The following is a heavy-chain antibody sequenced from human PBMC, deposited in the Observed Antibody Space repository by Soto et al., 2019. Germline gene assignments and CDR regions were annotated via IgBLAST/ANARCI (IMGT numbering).Heavy chain of an antibody. CDR1: GFTFSSYS. CDR2: ISSSSSYI. CDR3: ARDPPESSGWRRYYYYYGMDV. V-gene: IGHV3-21*01. D-gene: IGHD6-19*01. J-gene: IGHJ6*02. Sequence: GESLKISCAASGFTFSSYSMNWVRQAPGKGLEWVSSISSSSSYIYYADSVKGRFTISRDNAKNSLYLQMNSLRAEDTAVYYCARDPPESSGWRRYYYYYGMDVWGQGTTVTVS.